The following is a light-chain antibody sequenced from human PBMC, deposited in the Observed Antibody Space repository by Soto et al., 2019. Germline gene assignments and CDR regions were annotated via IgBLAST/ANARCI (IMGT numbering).Light chain of an antibody. CDR2: GAS. CDR1: QGISNY. J-gene: IGKJ3*01. CDR3: QKYNSAPQT. Sequence: DIQMTQCPSSLSASVGDRVTITCRASQGISNYLAWYQQKPGKVPKLLMYGASTLQSGVPSRFSGSGSGTEFTLIISSLQPEDVATYYCQKYNSAPQTFGPGTKVDI. V-gene: IGKV1-27*01.